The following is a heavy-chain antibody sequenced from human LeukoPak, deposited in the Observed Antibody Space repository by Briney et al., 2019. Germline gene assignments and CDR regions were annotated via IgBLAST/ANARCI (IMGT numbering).Heavy chain of an antibody. D-gene: IGHD6-13*01. CDR2: IYDCGST. V-gene: IGHV4-59*01. J-gene: IGHJ4*02. CDR3: ARTSSSWL. Sequence: SETLSLTXAVYGGSFSGYYWSWIRQPPGKGLEWIGCIYDCGSTDYNPSLKSRVTISVDTSKNQFSLKLTSVTAADTAMYYCARTSSSWLWGQGTLVTVSS. CDR1: GGSFSGYY.